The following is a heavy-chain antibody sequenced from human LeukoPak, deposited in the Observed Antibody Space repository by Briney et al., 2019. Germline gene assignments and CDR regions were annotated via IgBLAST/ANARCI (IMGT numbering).Heavy chain of an antibody. Sequence: PSETLSLTCTVSGGSISSYYWSWIRQPPGKGLEWIGYIYYSGSTNYNPSLKSRVTISVDTSKNQFSLKLSSVTAADTAVYYCARHLTHKGWFVPWGQGTLVTVSS. J-gene: IGHJ5*02. CDR1: GGSISSYY. CDR2: IYYSGST. CDR3: ARHLTHKGWFVP. V-gene: IGHV4-59*08.